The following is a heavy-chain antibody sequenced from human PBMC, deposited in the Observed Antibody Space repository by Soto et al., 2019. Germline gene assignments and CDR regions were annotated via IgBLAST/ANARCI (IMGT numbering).Heavy chain of an antibody. CDR2: ISYDGSNK. J-gene: IGHJ6*02. CDR1: GFTFSSYG. V-gene: IGHV3-30*18. CDR3: AKVLDF. Sequence: GGSLRVSCAASGFTFSSYGMHWVRQAPGKGLEWVAVISYDGSNKYYADSVKGRFTISRDNSKNTLYLQMNSLRAEDTAVYYCAKVLDFWGQGITVTVS.